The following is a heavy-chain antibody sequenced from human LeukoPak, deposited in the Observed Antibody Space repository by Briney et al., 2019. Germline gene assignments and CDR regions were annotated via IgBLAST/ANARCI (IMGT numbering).Heavy chain of an antibody. CDR2: ISGSGDST. V-gene: IGHV3-23*01. CDR3: AKESGYDVDFDY. CDR1: GFTFTSHA. Sequence: SGGSLRLSCAASGFTFTSHAMSWVRQAPGKGLEWVSIISGSGDSTYYADSVKGRFTISRDNSKNTPYLQMNSLRADDTAVYYCAKESGYDVDFDYWGQGTLVTVSS. D-gene: IGHD5-12*01. J-gene: IGHJ4*02.